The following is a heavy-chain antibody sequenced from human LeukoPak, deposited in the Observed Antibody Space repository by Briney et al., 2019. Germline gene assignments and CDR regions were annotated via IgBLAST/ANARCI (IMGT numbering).Heavy chain of an antibody. J-gene: IGHJ5*02. V-gene: IGHV3-23*01. CDR2: IDDSGGST. CDR3: AKTAPHVFRTDWFDT. Sequence: GGSVSLSCTASGFTFSKYAMSWVRQAPGKGLEWVSTIDDSGGSTYYADSVKGRFTLSRDNPENTVYLQMNSLRAEDTAVYYCAKTAPHVFRTDWFDTWGQGTLVTVSS. D-gene: IGHD1-1*01. CDR1: GFTFSKYA.